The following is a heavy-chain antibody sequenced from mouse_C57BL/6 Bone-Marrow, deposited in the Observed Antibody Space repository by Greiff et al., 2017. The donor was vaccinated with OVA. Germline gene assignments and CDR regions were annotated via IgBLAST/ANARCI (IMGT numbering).Heavy chain of an antibody. V-gene: IGHV14-4*01. Sequence: VQLQQSGAELVRPGASVKLSCTASGFNIKDDYMHWVKQRPEQGLEWIGWIDPENGDTEYASKFHGKATITADTSSNTAYLQLSSLTSEDTAVYYCTPDYYGSSPYYYAMDYWGQGTSVTVSS. D-gene: IGHD1-1*01. CDR2: IDPENGDT. CDR1: GFNIKDDY. CDR3: TPDYYGSSPYYYAMDY. J-gene: IGHJ4*01.